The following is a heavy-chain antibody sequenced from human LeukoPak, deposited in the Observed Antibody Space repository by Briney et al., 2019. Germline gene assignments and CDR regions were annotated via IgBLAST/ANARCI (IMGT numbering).Heavy chain of an antibody. CDR2: IIPIFGTA. Sequence: SVKVSCKASGGTFSSYAISWVRQAPGQGLEWMGGIIPIFGTANYAQKFQGRVTITANESTSTAYMELSSLRSEDTAVYYCASAVDTAQSRTKYYFDYWGQGTLVTVSS. D-gene: IGHD5-18*01. CDR1: GGTFSSYA. CDR3: ASAVDTAQSRTKYYFDY. J-gene: IGHJ4*02. V-gene: IGHV1-69*13.